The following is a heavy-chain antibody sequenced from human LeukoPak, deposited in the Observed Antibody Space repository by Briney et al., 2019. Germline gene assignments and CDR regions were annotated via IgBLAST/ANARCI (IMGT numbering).Heavy chain of an antibody. V-gene: IGHV4-59*01. J-gene: IGHJ4*02. CDR1: GGSISSYY. CDR2: IYYSGST. CDR3: ARVVYGSGWLTDY. D-gene: IGHD6-19*01. Sequence: SETLSLTCTVSGGSISSYYWSWIRQPPGKGLEWIGYIYYSGSTNYNPSLKSRVTISVDTSKNQFSLKLSSVTAADTAVYYCARVVYGSGWLTDYWGQGTLVTVSS.